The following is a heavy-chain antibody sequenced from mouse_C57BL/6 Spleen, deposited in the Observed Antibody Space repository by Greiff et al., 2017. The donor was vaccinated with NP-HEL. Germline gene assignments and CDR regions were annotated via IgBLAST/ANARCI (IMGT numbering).Heavy chain of an antibody. CDR3: ARGDAAQASSFDY. J-gene: IGHJ2*01. D-gene: IGHD3-2*02. Sequence: VQLQQPGAELVMPGASVKLSCKASGYTFTSYWMHWVKQRPGQGLEWIGEIDPSDCYTNYNQKFKGKSTLTVDKSSSTAYMQLSSLTSEDSAVYYCARGDAAQASSFDYWGQGTTLTVSS. V-gene: IGHV1-69*01. CDR1: GYTFTSYW. CDR2: IDPSDCYT.